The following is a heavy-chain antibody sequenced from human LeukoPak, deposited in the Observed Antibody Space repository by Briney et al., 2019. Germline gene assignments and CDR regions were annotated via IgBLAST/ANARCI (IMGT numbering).Heavy chain of an antibody. D-gene: IGHD1-26*01. CDR2: IDSDGSIT. CDR1: GFTFSNYW. V-gene: IGHV3-74*01. CDR3: ARGGRGSDI. Sequence: GGSLRLSCAASGFTFSNYWMHWVRQAPGKGLVWVSRIDSDGSITNYADSVKGRFTISRDNAKNTLYLQMNSLRAEDTAVYYCARGGRGSDIWGQGTMVTVSS. J-gene: IGHJ3*02.